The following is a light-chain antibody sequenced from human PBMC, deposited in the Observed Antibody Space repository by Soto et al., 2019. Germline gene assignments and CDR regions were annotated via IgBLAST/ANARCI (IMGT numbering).Light chain of an antibody. Sequence: QSALTQPRSVSGSPGQSVTISCTGTSSDVGGYNYVSWYQQHPGKAPKLMIYDVSKRPSGVPDRFSGSKSGTSASLAISDLQSEDEGEYYCATWDDTLNGLFGGGTKLTVL. J-gene: IGLJ2*01. CDR2: DVS. CDR3: ATWDDTLNGL. CDR1: SSDVGGYNY. V-gene: IGLV2-11*01.